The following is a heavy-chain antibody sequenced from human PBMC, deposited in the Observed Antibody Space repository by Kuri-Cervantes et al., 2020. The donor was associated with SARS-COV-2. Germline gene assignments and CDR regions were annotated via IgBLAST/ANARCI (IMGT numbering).Heavy chain of an antibody. CDR1: GFTFSSYW. CDR2: IKQDGSEK. D-gene: IGHD2-2*01. V-gene: IGHV3-7*05. CDR3: ARAPIYCSSTSCYGAYGMDV. Sequence: GGSLRLSCAASGFTFSSYWMSWVRQAPGKGLEWVAKIKQDGSEKYYVDSVKGRFTISRDNAKNSLYLQMKSLRDEDTAVYYCARAPIYCSSTSCYGAYGMDVWGQGTTVTVSS. J-gene: IGHJ6*02.